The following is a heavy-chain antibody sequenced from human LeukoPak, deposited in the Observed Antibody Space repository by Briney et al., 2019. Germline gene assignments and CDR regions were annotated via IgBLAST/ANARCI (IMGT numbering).Heavy chain of an antibody. J-gene: IGHJ4*02. D-gene: IGHD3-16*01. CDR2: ISGSGGST. V-gene: IGHV3-23*01. CDR1: GFTFSSYA. CDR3: AKGYYDYVWGSYYFDY. Sequence: GGSLRLSCAASGFTFSSYAMSWVRQAPGKGLEWGSAISGSGGSTYYADSVKGRFTISRDNSRDTLYLQMNSLRAEDTAVYYCAKGYYDYVWGSYYFDYWGQGTLVTVSS.